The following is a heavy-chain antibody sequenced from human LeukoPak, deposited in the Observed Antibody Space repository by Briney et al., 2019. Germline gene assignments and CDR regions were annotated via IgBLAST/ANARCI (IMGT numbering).Heavy chain of an antibody. CDR3: AREWGLESSGYYYAY. Sequence: SVKVSCTASGGTFSRFTISWVRQAPGQGFEWMGGITPIFGTANFAQKFQGRVSITADESTSTAFMELSSLRSEDTAVYYCAREWGLESSGYYYAYWGQGTLVTVSS. CDR1: GGTFSRFT. J-gene: IGHJ4*02. V-gene: IGHV1-69*13. D-gene: IGHD3-22*01. CDR2: ITPIFGTA.